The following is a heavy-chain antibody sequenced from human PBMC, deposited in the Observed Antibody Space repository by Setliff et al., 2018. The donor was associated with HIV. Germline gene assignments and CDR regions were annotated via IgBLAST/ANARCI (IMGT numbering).Heavy chain of an antibody. D-gene: IGHD2-15*01. V-gene: IGHV4-4*07. J-gene: IGHJ3*01. CDR1: GDSIGYYY. CDR3: ARDRIEVVVDGPHDVFDV. CDR2: IHTSGST. Sequence: SETLSLTCTVSGDSIGYYYWSWIRQPAGRGLEWMGRIHTSGSTNYNPSLTSRVTLSVNTSKNQFFLKLTSLSAADTAVYYCARDRIEVVVDGPHDVFDVWGRGTTVTVSS.